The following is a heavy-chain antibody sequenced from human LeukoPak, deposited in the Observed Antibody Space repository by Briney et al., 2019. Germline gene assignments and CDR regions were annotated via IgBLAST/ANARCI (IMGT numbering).Heavy chain of an antibody. CDR3: ARDPSGMVRGPTLN. V-gene: IGHV1-2*02. CDR1: GYTFTGYY. D-gene: IGHD3-10*01. Sequence: ASVKVSCKASGYTFTGYYMHWVPQAPGQGLEWMGWINPNSGGTNYAQKFQGRVTMTRDTSISTAYMELSRLRSDDTAVYYCARDPSGMVRGPTLNWGQGTLVTVSS. CDR2: INPNSGGT. J-gene: IGHJ4*02.